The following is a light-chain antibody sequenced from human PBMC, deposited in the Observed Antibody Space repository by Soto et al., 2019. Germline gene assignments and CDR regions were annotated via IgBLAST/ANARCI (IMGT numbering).Light chain of an antibody. J-gene: IGKJ1*01. CDR1: QSVLYSSNNKNY. V-gene: IGKV4-1*01. Sequence: DIVMTQSPDSLAVSLGERATINCKSSQSVLYSSNNKNYLAWYQQKPGQPPKLLIYWASTRESGVPDRFSGSGSETDFTLNISSLQAEDVAVYYCQQYYSTPRTFGQGTKVEI. CDR3: QQYYSTPRT. CDR2: WAS.